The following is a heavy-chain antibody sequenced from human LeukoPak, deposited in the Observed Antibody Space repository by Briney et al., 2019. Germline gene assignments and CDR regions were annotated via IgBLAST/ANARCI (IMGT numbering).Heavy chain of an antibody. V-gene: IGHV1-69*13. Sequence: SVTVSCKASGGTFSSYAISWVRQAPGQGLEWMGGIIPIFGTANYAQKFQGRVTITADESTSTAYMELSSLRSEDTAVYYCARDIRGVPAPLPVFQHWGQGTLVTVSS. CDR3: ARDIRGVPAPLPVFQH. CDR1: GGTFSSYA. D-gene: IGHD2-2*01. J-gene: IGHJ1*01. CDR2: IIPIFGTA.